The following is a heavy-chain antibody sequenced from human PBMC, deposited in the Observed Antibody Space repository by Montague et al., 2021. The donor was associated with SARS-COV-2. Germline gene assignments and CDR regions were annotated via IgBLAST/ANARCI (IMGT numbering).Heavy chain of an antibody. V-gene: IGHV4-34*01. CDR1: GGSFSGYY. CDR3: ARGSYSSSGYSPECYFDY. D-gene: IGHD6-13*01. CDR2: ITHSGST. Sequence: SETLSLTCAVYGGSFSGYYWSWIRQPPGKGLEWIGEITHSGSTNYNPSLQSRVTISVDKSKNQFSLKLSSVTAADTAAYYCARGSYSSSGYSPECYFDYWGQGTQVTVSS. J-gene: IGHJ4*03.